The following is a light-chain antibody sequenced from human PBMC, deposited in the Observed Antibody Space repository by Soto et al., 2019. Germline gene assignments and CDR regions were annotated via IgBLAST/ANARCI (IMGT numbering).Light chain of an antibody. V-gene: IGKV1-39*01. J-gene: IGKJ4*01. Sequence: IKITQSPSSLSASVGDRVTITCRAIQGIRNDLGWYQQKPGKAPKLLIYAASSLQSGVPSRFSGSGSGTDFTLTISSLQPEDFATYYCQQSYSTPLTFGGGTKVDI. CDR1: QGIRND. CDR2: AAS. CDR3: QQSYSTPLT.